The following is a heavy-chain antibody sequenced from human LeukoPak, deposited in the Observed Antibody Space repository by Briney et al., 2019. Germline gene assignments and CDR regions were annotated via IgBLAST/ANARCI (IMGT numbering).Heavy chain of an antibody. CDR1: GYTFTNYG. V-gene: IGHV1-18*01. CDR3: ARDRGRTVVTPGPFSSDY. Sequence: ASVKVSCKASGYTFTNYGISWVRQAPGQGLEWVGWISAYNGNTNYAQKLQGRVIMTTDTSTSTAYMELRSLRSDDTAVYYCARDRGRTVVTPGPFSSDYWGQGTLVTVSS. CDR2: ISAYNGNT. J-gene: IGHJ4*02. D-gene: IGHD4-23*01.